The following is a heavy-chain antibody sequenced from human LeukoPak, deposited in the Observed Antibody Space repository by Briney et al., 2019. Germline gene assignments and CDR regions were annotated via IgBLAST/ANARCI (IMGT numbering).Heavy chain of an antibody. Sequence: GGSLRLSCEASGFTFSNYGMSWVRQAPGKGLEWVSGINPGGGTRYADSVKGRFIISRDNSKNTLYVQMSSLGAEDTALYFCAKDGLLLWGSYSDSWGQGTLVTVSS. D-gene: IGHD3-16*01. V-gene: IGHV3-23*01. J-gene: IGHJ4*02. CDR1: GFTFSNYG. CDR3: AKDGLLLWGSYSDS. CDR2: INPGGGT.